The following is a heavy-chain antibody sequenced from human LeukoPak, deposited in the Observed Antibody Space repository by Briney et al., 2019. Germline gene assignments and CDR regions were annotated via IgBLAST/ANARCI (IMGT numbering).Heavy chain of an antibody. CDR3: AKTRYYYYGMDV. V-gene: IGHV3-30*18. CDR1: GFTFSSYG. CDR2: ISYDGSNK. Sequence: GGSLRLSCAASGFTFSSYGMHWVRQAPGKGLEWVAVISYDGSNKYYADSVKGQFTTSRDNSKNTLYLQMNSLRAEDTAVYYCAKTRYYYYGMDVWGQGTTVTVSS. J-gene: IGHJ6*02.